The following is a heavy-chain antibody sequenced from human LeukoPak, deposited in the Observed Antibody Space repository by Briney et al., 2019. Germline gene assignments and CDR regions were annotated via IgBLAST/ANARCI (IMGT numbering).Heavy chain of an antibody. Sequence: GGSLRLSCAASGFTFSSYAMSWVRQAPGKGLEWVSAISGSGGSTYYADSVKGRFTISRNNSKNTLYLQMNSLRAEDTAVYYCAKELTYYYDSSGCDYWGQGTLVTVSS. CDR1: GFTFSSYA. CDR3: AKELTYYYDSSGCDY. V-gene: IGHV3-23*01. CDR2: ISGSGGST. J-gene: IGHJ4*02. D-gene: IGHD3-22*01.